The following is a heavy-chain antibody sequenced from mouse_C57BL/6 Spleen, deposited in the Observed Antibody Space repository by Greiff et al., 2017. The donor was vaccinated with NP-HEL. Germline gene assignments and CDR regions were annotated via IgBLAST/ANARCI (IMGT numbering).Heavy chain of an antibody. J-gene: IGHJ4*01. CDR3: ARDLDYGSDYAMDY. Sequence: DVMLVESGGGLVKPGGSLKLSCAASGFTFSSYAMSWVRQTPDKRLEWVATISDGGSYTYYPDNVKGRFTISRDNAKNNLYLHMRHLKSEDTAMYYCARDLDYGSDYAMDYWGQGTSVTVSS. CDR2: ISDGGSYT. CDR1: GFTFSSYA. D-gene: IGHD1-1*01. V-gene: IGHV5-4*01.